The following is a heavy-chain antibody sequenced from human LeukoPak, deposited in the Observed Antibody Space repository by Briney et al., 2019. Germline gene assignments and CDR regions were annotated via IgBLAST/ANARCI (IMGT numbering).Heavy chain of an antibody. CDR2: ISWHSGAI. V-gene: IGHV3-9*01. CDR3: AKADMAVADMYYFDY. J-gene: IGHJ4*02. CDR1: GFTFDDYA. D-gene: IGHD6-19*01. Sequence: HSGRSLRLSCAASGFTFDDYAMHWVRQAPGRGLEWVSTISWHSGAIVYADPVKGRFTISRDNAKNSLYLQMNSLRTEDTALYYCAKADMAVADMYYFDYWGQGTLVTVSS.